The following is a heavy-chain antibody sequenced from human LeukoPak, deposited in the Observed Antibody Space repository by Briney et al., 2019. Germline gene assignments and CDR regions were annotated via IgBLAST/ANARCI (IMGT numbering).Heavy chain of an antibody. J-gene: IGHJ3*02. CDR3: AKGDYYDSSGYYWGAFDI. D-gene: IGHD3-22*01. Sequence: GGSLRLSCAASGFAFERHAMSWVRQAPGKGLEWVSAISGSGGSTYYADSVKGRFTISRDNSKNTLYLQMNSLRAEDTAVYYCAKGDYYDSSGYYWGAFDIWGQGTMVTVSS. CDR1: GFAFERHA. CDR2: ISGSGGST. V-gene: IGHV3-23*01.